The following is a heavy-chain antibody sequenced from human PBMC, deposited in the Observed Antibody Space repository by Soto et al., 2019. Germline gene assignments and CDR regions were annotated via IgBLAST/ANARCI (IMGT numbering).Heavy chain of an antibody. Sequence: GGSLRLSCAASGFTFGTYGMNWVRQAPVRGLEWVSAISGSGETTHYADSVKGRFTISRDNSKNTLYLQMNSLRGEDSAVYYCAKGFSIVGPTTFFDSWGQGTLVTVSS. CDR2: ISGSGETT. CDR1: GFTFGTYG. J-gene: IGHJ4*02. V-gene: IGHV3-23*01. CDR3: AKGFSIVGPTTFFDS. D-gene: IGHD1-26*01.